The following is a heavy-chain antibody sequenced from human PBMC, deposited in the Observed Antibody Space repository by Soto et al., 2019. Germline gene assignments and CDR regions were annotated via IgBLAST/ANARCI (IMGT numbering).Heavy chain of an antibody. CDR3: ARDPYYYDSSGYPGGGYFDY. J-gene: IGHJ4*02. V-gene: IGHV4-59*01. D-gene: IGHD3-22*01. CDR1: GGSISSYY. CDR2: IYYSGST. Sequence: SETLSLTCTVSGGSISSYYWSWIRQPPGKGLEWIGYIYYSGSTNYNPSLKSRVTISVDTSKNQFSLKLSSVTAADTAVYYCARDPYYYDSSGYPGGGYFDYWGQGTLVTVSS.